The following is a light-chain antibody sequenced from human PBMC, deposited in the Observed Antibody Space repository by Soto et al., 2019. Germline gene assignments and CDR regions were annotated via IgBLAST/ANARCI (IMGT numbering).Light chain of an antibody. CDR2: DAS. V-gene: IGKV1-5*01. J-gene: IGKJ4*01. CDR3: QKYTSYPHT. CDR1: QSISSW. Sequence: DIQMTQSPSTLSASVGDRVTITCRATQSISSWLGWYQQKPGKAPKLLIYDASSLESGVPATLRGSGSGTEFNITRRHVPPDDFPNYYYQKYTSYPHTLGGGTKVVI.